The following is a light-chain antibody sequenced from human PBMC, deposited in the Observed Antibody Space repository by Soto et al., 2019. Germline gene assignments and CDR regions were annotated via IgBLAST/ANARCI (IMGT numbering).Light chain of an antibody. CDR2: GAS. Sequence: QCASTLSLSKGESATLSCRASQCVXSSYLAWYGQNPGQAPGLLIXGASKRAAGIPERFSGSGSGTEFTLTILSLQPDASATYYYQQYNTYSFGEGTKVDIK. CDR1: QCVXSSY. J-gene: IGKJ1*01. CDR3: QQYNTYS. V-gene: IGKV3D-7*01.